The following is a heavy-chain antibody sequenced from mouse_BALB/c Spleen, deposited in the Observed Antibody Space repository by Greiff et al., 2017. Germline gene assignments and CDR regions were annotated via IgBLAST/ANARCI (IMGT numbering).Heavy chain of an antibody. CDR3: ARLDDGYLRRGAMDY. CDR1: GFDFSRYW. D-gene: IGHD2-3*01. Sequence: EVQLVESGGGLVQPGGSLKLSCAASGFDFSRYWMSWVRQAPGKGLEWIGEINPDSSTINYTPSLKDKFIISRDNAKNTLYLQMSKVRSEDTALYYCARLDDGYLRRGAMDYWGQGTSVTVSS. V-gene: IGHV4-1*02. J-gene: IGHJ4*01. CDR2: INPDSSTI.